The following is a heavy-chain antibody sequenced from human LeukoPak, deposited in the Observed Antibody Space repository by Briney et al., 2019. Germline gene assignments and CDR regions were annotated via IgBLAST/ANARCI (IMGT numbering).Heavy chain of an antibody. CDR2: IYYSGST. CDR1: GGSISSHS. J-gene: IGHJ6*02. D-gene: IGHD5-12*01. V-gene: IGHV4-59*11. Sequence: PSETLSLTCTVSGGSISSHSWSWIRQPPGKGLEWIGYIYYSGSTNYNPSLKSRVTISVDTSKNQFSLKLSSVTAADTAVYYCARDGGYGGPQDVWGQGTTVTVSS. CDR3: ARDGGYGGPQDV.